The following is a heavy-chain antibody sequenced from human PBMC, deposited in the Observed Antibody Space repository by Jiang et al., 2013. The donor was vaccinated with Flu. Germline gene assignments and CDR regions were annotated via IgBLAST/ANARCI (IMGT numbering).Heavy chain of an antibody. V-gene: IGHV4-31*03. CDR1: GGSISSGGYY. J-gene: IGHJ4*02. Sequence: QLVESGPGLVKPSQTLSLTCTVSGGSISSGGYYWSWIRQHPGKGLEWIGYIYYSGSTYYNPSLKSRVTISVDTSKNQFSLKLSSVTAADTAVYYCARVGRSGYYHYYFDYWGQGTLVTVSS. D-gene: IGHD3-22*01. CDR3: ARVGRSGYYHYYFDY. CDR2: IYYSGST.